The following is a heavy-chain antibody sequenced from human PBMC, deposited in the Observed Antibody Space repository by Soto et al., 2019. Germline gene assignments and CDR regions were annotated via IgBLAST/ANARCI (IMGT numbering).Heavy chain of an antibody. CDR3: ARDQTGITTAGGGRIDH. Sequence: VQLVESGGGVVQPGRSLRLSCAASGFTFSTHAMHWVRQAPGKGLECVAIVSFDGSNKYYADSVKDRFTISRDNSKNTLYLQMSGLTPEDTAFYYCARDQTGITTAGGGRIDHWGQGTLVTVSS. V-gene: IGHV3-30-3*01. CDR2: VSFDGSNK. J-gene: IGHJ4*02. CDR1: GFTFSTHA. D-gene: IGHD6-13*01.